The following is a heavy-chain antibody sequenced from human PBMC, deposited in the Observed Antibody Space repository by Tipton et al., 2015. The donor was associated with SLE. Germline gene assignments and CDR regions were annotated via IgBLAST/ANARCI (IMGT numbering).Heavy chain of an antibody. Sequence: SLRLSCAASGFTFSSYAMHWVRQAPGKGLEYVSAISSNGGSTYYADSVKGRFTISRDNSKNTLYLQMNSLRAEDTAVYYCAKDLGMVRGVTLDYWGQGTLVTVSS. CDR1: GFTFSSYA. CDR2: ISSNGGST. V-gene: IGHV3-64*02. J-gene: IGHJ4*02. D-gene: IGHD3-10*01. CDR3: AKDLGMVRGVTLDY.